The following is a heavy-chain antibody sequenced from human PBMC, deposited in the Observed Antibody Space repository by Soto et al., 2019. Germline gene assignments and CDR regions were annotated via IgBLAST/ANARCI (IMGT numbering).Heavy chain of an antibody. CDR1: GFTVSSNY. Sequence: PGGSLRLSCAASGFTVSSNYMSWVRQAPGKGLEWVSVIYSGGSTYYADSVKGRFTISRDNAKNSLYMQMNSLRAEDTAVYYCARDSRQYSGYDYFDYWGQGT. CDR3: ARDSRQYSGYDYFDY. CDR2: IYSGGST. J-gene: IGHJ4*02. V-gene: IGHV3-53*01. D-gene: IGHD5-12*01.